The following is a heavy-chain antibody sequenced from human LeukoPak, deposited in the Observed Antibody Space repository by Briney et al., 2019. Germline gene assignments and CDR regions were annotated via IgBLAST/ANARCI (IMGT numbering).Heavy chain of an antibody. J-gene: IGHJ3*02. Sequence: SENLSLTCTVSGGSISSGSYYWSWIRQPAGKGLEWIGRIYTSGSTNYNPSLKSRVTISVDTSKNQFSLKLSSVTAADTAVYYCATLNYYVDAFDIWGQGTMVTVSS. D-gene: IGHD3-10*02. CDR1: GGSISSGSYY. CDR3: ATLNYYVDAFDI. CDR2: IYTSGST. V-gene: IGHV4-61*02.